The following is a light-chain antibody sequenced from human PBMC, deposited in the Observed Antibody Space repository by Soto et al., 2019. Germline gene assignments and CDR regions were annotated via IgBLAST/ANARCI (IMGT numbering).Light chain of an antibody. CDR1: SSDVGGYNY. CDR2: EVS. Sequence: ALTQPASVSGSPGQTITISCTGTSSDVGGYNYLSWYQQHPGKAPKVMIYEVSNRPSGVSNRFSGSKSGNTASLTISGLQAEDEADYFCSSYTTSGTPVFGGGTQLTVL. J-gene: IGLJ3*02. V-gene: IGLV2-14*01. CDR3: SSYTTSGTPV.